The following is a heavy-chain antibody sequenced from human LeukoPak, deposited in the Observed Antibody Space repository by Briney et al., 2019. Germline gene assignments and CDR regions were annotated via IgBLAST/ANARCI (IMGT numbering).Heavy chain of an antibody. CDR2: INAGNGNT. D-gene: IGHD3-9*01. CDR1: GYTFTSYA. J-gene: IGHJ4*02. CDR3: ARGFDWSPYDTNYFDY. Sequence: ASVEVSCKASGYTFTSYAMHWVRQAPGQRLEWMGWINAGNGNTKYSQKFQGRVTITRDTSASTAYMELSNLRSEDTAVYYCARGFDWSPYDTNYFDYWGQGTLVTVSS. V-gene: IGHV1-3*01.